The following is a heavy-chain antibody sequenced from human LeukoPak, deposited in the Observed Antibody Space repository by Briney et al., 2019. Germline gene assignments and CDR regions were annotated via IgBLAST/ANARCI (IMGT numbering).Heavy chain of an antibody. CDR1: GYSFTSYW. CDR2: IYPGDSDT. D-gene: IGHD6-13*01. Sequence: GESLKISCNGSGYSFTSYWSGWVRQLPGKGLGWMGIIYPGDSDTRYSPSFQGQVTISADKSISTAYLQWSRQKASDTAMYYCATTSTSSSWYFDYGGQGTLVTVSA. CDR3: ATTSTSSSWYFDY. J-gene: IGHJ4*02. V-gene: IGHV5-51*01.